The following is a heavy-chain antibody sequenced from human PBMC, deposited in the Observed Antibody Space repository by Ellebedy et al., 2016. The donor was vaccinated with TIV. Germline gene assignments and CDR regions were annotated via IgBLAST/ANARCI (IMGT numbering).Heavy chain of an antibody. Sequence: GESLKISXAASGFTFDDYAMHWVRQAPGKGLEWVSLISWDGGSTYYADSVKGRFTISRDNSKNSLYLQMNSLRAEDTALYYCAKDLDCSSTSCYDPYYYYGMDVWGQGTTVTVSS. D-gene: IGHD2-2*01. CDR2: ISWDGGST. J-gene: IGHJ6*02. CDR1: GFTFDDYA. V-gene: IGHV3-43D*03. CDR3: AKDLDCSSTSCYDPYYYYGMDV.